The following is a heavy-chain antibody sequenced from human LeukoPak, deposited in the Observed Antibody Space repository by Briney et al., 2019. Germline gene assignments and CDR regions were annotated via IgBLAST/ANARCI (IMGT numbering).Heavy chain of an antibody. Sequence: SETLSLTCAVYGGSFSGYYWSWIRQPPGKGLEWIGEINHSGSTNYNPSLKSRVTISVDTSKNQFSLKLSSVTAADTAVYYCARGRGIYGAARPSDYYYYYMDVWGKGTTVTVSS. D-gene: IGHD6-6*01. V-gene: IGHV4-34*01. CDR2: INHSGST. CDR1: GGSFSGYY. CDR3: ARGRGIYGAARPSDYYYYYMDV. J-gene: IGHJ6*03.